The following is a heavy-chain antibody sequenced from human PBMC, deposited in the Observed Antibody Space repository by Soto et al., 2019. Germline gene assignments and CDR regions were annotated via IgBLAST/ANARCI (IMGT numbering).Heavy chain of an antibody. CDR2: IYSRGGT. D-gene: IGHD1-26*01. V-gene: IGHV3-66*01. CDR1: GFTVSNNY. J-gene: IGHJ4*02. Sequence: EVQVVESGGGLVQPGGSLRLSCAASGFTVSNNYMTWVRQAPGKGLEWVSLIYSRGGTDYADSVKGRFTISRDNSKNMVYLQMNRLRVEDTAVYYCARGVSGSQTVGYWGQGARVTVSS. CDR3: ARGVSGSQTVGY.